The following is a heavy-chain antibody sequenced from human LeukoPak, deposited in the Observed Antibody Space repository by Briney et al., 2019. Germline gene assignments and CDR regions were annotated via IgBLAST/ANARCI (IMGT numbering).Heavy chain of an antibody. J-gene: IGHJ6*04. CDR3: ARDSGTIFGVVIPYSMIV. D-gene: IGHD3-3*01. Sequence: GASVKVSCKASGGTFSSYAISWVRQAPGQGLEWMGGIIPIFGTANYAQKFQGRVTITTDESTSTAYMELSSLRSEDTAVYYCARDSGTIFGVVIPYSMIVWGKGTTVTVSS. CDR1: GGTFSSYA. CDR2: IIPIFGTA. V-gene: IGHV1-69*05.